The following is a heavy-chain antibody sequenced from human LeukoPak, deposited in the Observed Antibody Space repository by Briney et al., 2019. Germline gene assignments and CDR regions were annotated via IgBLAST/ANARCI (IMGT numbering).Heavy chain of an antibody. Sequence: GASVKVSCKASGYTFTSYYMHWVRQAPGQGLEWMGIINPSGGSTSYAQKFQGRVTMTRDMSTSTVYMELSSLRSEDTAVYYCARDRGAVAGTEVFDYWGQGTLVTVSS. D-gene: IGHD6-19*01. CDR1: GYTFTSYY. CDR2: INPSGGST. J-gene: IGHJ4*02. CDR3: ARDRGAVAGTEVFDY. V-gene: IGHV1-46*01.